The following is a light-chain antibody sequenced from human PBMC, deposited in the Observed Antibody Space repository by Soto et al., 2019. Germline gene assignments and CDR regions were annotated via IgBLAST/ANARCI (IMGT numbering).Light chain of an antibody. V-gene: IGKV1-5*03. CDR2: KAS. Sequence: DIQMTQSPSTLSASVGDRVTITCRASQSVGTYLAWFQQRPGKAPKGLISKASTLESGAPSRFTGSGSGTEFALTITSLQPEDFATYYCQQYYSYPWTFGQRTKV. J-gene: IGKJ1*01. CDR3: QQYYSYPWT. CDR1: QSVGTY.